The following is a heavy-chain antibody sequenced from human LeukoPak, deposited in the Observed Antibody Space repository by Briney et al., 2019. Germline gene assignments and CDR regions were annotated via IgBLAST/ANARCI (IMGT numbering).Heavy chain of an antibody. Sequence: SETLSLTCTVSGGSISSYYWSWIRQPAGKGLEWIGRIYTSGSTNYNPSLKSRVTISVDTSKNQFSLKLSSVTAADTAVYYCANGIAAAGSIDYWGQGTLVTVSS. CDR3: ANGIAAAGSIDY. D-gene: IGHD6-13*01. V-gene: IGHV4-4*07. CDR1: GGSISSYY. J-gene: IGHJ4*02. CDR2: IYTSGST.